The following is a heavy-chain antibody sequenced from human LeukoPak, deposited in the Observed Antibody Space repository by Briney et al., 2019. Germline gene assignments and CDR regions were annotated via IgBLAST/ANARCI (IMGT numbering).Heavy chain of an antibody. CDR2: IYYSGST. Sequence: SETLSLTCTVSGGSISSYHWSWIRQPPGKGLEWIGYIYYSGSTNYNPSLKSRVTISVDTSKNQFSLKLSSVAAADTAVYYCARVTYYYDSSGYYCFDYWGQGTLVTVSS. V-gene: IGHV4-59*01. CDR1: GGSISSYH. CDR3: ARVTYYYDSSGYYCFDY. J-gene: IGHJ4*02. D-gene: IGHD3-22*01.